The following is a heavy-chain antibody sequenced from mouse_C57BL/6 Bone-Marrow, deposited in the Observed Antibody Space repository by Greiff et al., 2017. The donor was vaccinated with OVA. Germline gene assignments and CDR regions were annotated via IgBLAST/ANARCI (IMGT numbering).Heavy chain of an antibody. CDR1: GYTFTTYP. Sequence: QVQLKESGAKLVKPGASVKMSCKASGYTFTTYPIEWMKQNHGKSLEWIGNFHPYNDDTKYNDKFKGKATLTVEKSSSTVYLERSRLTSDDSAVYYCARSSHYYGSSYGWYFDVWGTGTTVTVSS. CDR2: FHPYNDDT. J-gene: IGHJ1*03. D-gene: IGHD1-1*01. CDR3: ARSSHYYGSSYGWYFDV. V-gene: IGHV1-47*01.